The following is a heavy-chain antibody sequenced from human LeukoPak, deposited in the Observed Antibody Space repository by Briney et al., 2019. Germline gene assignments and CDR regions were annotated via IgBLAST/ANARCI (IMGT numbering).Heavy chain of an antibody. J-gene: IGHJ4*02. CDR1: GFTFSSYG. D-gene: IGHD3-22*01. V-gene: IGHV3-23*01. CDR3: ARVYDSSGYYDY. Sequence: GGSLRLSCAASGFTFSSYGMSWVRQAPGKGLEWVSAISGSGGSTYYADSVKGRFTISRDNAKNSLYLQMNSLRAEDTAVYYCARVYDSSGYYDYWGQGTLVTVSS. CDR2: ISGSGGST.